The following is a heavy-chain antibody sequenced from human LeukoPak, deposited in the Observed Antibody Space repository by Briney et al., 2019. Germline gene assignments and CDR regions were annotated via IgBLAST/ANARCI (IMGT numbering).Heavy chain of an antibody. J-gene: IGHJ3*02. CDR1: GFAFSSYA. CDR3: AKPSYGDPLDAFDI. CDR2: ISDRSDKT. D-gene: IGHD4-17*01. V-gene: IGHV3-23*01. Sequence: GGSLRLSCAASGFAFSSYAMNWVRQAPGKGLEWVSTISDRSDKTYYADSVRGRFTISRDNSKNTLFLQMNSLRAEDTAVYYCAKPSYGDPLDAFDIWGQGTMVTVSS.